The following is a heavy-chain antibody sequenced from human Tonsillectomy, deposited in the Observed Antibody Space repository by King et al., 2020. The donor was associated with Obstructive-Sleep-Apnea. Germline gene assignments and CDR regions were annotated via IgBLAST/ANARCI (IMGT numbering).Heavy chain of an antibody. CDR3: ARDLVVTAHGGYFYYGMDV. CDR2: ISGSRSDI. D-gene: IGHD2-21*02. V-gene: IGHV3-21*01. J-gene: IGHJ6*02. Sequence: EVQLVESGGGLVKPGGSLRLSCAASGFTFSRYSMNWVRQAPGKGLEWVSSISGSRSDIYYADSVKGRFTISKDNAKNSLYLQMNSLRAEDTAVYYCARDLVVTAHGGYFYYGMDVWGQGTTVTVSS. CDR1: GFTFSRYS.